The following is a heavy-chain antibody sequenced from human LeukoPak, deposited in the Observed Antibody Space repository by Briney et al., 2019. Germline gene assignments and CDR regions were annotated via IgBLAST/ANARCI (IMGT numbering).Heavy chain of an antibody. Sequence: GWSLRLSCAASGFTFSSYAMSWVRQAPGKGLEWVSAISGSGGSTYYADSVKGRFTISRDNSKNTLYLQMNSLRAEDTAVYYCAKNADYYVSGSSIDYWGQGTLVTVSS. CDR1: GFTFSSYA. CDR2: ISGSGGST. CDR3: AKNADYYVSGSSIDY. D-gene: IGHD3-10*01. J-gene: IGHJ4*02. V-gene: IGHV3-23*01.